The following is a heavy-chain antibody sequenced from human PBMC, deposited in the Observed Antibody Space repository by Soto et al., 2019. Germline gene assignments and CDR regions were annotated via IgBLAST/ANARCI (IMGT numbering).Heavy chain of an antibody. CDR3: ARVSIALEYITTPFDY. J-gene: IGHJ4*02. CDR1: GYTFTTYG. CDR2: TSGHNGNA. V-gene: IGHV1-18*01. D-gene: IGHD6-13*01. Sequence: HVQLVQSGAEVRKPGDSVKVSCKASGYTFTTYGITWVRQAPGQGLEWLGWTSGHNGNAEYAQKVQGRVTMTTDTSTSTAYMGLRSLRSDDTAVYYCARVSIALEYITTPFDYWCQGTLVTVSS.